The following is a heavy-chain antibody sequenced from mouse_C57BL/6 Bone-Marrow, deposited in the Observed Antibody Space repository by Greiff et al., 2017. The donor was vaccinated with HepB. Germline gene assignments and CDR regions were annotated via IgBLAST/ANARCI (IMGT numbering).Heavy chain of an antibody. D-gene: IGHD2-4*01. V-gene: IGHV14-2*01. CDR3: ASPYDYAWFAY. CDR1: GFNIKDYY. J-gene: IGHJ3*01. Sequence: VQLQQSGAELVKPGASVKLSCTASGFNIKDYYMHWVKRRTEQGLEWIGRIDPEDGETKYAPKFQGKATITADTSSNTAYLQLSSLTSEDTAVYYCASPYDYAWFAYWGQGTLVTVSA. CDR2: IDPEDGET.